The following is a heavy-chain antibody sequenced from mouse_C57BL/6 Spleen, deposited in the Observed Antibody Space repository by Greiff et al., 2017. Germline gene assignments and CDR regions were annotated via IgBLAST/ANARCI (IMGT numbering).Heavy chain of an antibody. CDR2: IHPTSGST. CDR1: GYTFTSYW. J-gene: IGHJ3*01. V-gene: IGHV1-64*01. D-gene: IGHD2-2*01. CDR3: ARGEVTCPFAY. Sequence: QVQLQQSGAELVKPGASVKLSCKASGYTFTSYWMHWVKQRPGQGLEWIGMIHPTSGSTNYNQKFKSKATLTVDKSSSTAYMQLSSLTSEDSAVYSCARGEVTCPFAYWGQGTLVTVSA.